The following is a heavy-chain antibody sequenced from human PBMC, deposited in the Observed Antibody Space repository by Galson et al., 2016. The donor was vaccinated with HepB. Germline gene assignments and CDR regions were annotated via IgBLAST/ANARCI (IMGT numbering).Heavy chain of an antibody. CDR2: TSAYNGHT. Sequence: SVKVSCKASGYTFTSYGISWVRQAPGQGLEWMGWTSAYNGHTNYAPKLQGRVTMPTDTSTGTAYMDLRRLRSDNSAGYYWARDVGGDSWDAFNIWGQGTMVTVSS. D-gene: IGHD3-16*01. CDR3: ARDVGGDSWDAFNI. CDR1: GYTFTSYG. V-gene: IGHV1-18*04. J-gene: IGHJ3*02.